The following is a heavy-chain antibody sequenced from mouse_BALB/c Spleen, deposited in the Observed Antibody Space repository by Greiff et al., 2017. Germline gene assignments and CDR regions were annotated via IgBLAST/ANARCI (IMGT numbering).Heavy chain of an antibody. D-gene: IGHD2-1*01. J-gene: IGHJ2*01. Sequence: EVMLVESGGGLVKPGGSLKLSCAASGFTFSSYAMSWVRQTPEKRLEWVASISSGGSTYYPDSVKGRFTISRDNARNILYLQMSSLRSEDTAMYYCAREGNYGNSDYWGQGTTLTVSS. CDR2: ISSGGST. CDR1: GFTFSSYA. V-gene: IGHV5-6-5*01. CDR3: AREGNYGNSDY.